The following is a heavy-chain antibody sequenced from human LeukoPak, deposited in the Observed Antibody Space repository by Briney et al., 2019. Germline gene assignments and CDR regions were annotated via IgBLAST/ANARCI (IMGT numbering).Heavy chain of an antibody. CDR3: AFGIAAGDY. D-gene: IGHD6-13*01. J-gene: IGHJ4*02. Sequence: GGSLRLSCAASGFXXXDXXXXWXXXXXXXXLEWVSYISSSGSTIYYADSVKGRFTISRDNAKNSLYLQMNSLRAEDTAVYYCAFGIAAGDYWGQGTLVTVSS. V-gene: IGHV3-11*01. CDR1: GFXXXDXX. CDR2: ISSSGSTI.